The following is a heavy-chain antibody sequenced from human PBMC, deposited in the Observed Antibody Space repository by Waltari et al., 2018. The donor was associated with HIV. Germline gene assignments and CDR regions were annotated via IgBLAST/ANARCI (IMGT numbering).Heavy chain of an antibody. J-gene: IGHJ4*02. Sequence: QVQLQESGPGLMKPSETLSLTCGVSGYPITSGYHWGWIRQPPGMGLEWIGSIFHSGSAYYNPPLRSRVTISVDTSKNQFSLKLNPVTAAVTAVYFCARSEGAQTATIFDRWGQGTLVTVSS. CDR1: GYPITSGYH. CDR2: IFHSGSA. V-gene: IGHV4-38-2*01. D-gene: IGHD3-3*01. CDR3: ARSEGAQTATIFDR.